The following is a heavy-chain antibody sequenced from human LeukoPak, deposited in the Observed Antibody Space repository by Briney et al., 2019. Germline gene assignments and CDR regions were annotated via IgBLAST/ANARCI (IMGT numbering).Heavy chain of an antibody. V-gene: IGHV4-39*01. CDR3: ARQEPYYYGSGSFDY. Sequence: PSETLSLTCTVSGGSISSSSYYWGWIRQPPGKGLEWIGSIYYSGSTYYNPSLKSRVTISVDTSKNQFSLTLSSVTAADTAVYYCARQEPYYYGSGSFDYWGQGTLVTVSS. J-gene: IGHJ4*02. D-gene: IGHD3-10*01. CDR2: IYYSGST. CDR1: GGSISSSSYY.